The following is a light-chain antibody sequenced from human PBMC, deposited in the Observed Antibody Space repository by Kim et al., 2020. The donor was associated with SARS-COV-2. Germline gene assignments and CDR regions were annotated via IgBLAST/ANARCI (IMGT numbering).Light chain of an antibody. CDR1: EDITDW. Sequence: ASVGDRVTVTCLASEDITDWLAWYQQKPGKGPELLIYAASSLQSGVPSRFTGSGSGTDFTLTISSLQPEDFATYFCQQGKSFPITFGQGTRLEIK. V-gene: IGKV1-12*01. J-gene: IGKJ5*01. CDR3: QQGKSFPIT. CDR2: AAS.